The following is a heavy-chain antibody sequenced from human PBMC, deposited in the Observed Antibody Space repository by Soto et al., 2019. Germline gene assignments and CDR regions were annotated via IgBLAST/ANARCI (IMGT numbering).Heavy chain of an antibody. V-gene: IGHV4-31*03. CDR3: PPTRRSASYSFPS. J-gene: IGHJ4*02. CDR2: IYYSGTT. D-gene: IGHD2-21*01. Sequence: SETLSLTCTVSGASIKTGGYYWTWIRQHPVKGLEWIGYIYYSGTTYYTPSLESRVTMSVDLSTNQFSLRLTSVTAADTAVYYCPPTRRSASYSFPSWGKAPLLTLSS. CDR1: GASIKTGGYY.